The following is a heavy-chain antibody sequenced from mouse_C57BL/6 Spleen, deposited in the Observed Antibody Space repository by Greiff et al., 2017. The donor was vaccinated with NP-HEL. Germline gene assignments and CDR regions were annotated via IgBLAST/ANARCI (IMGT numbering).Heavy chain of an antibody. CDR1: GYTFTSYT. CDR2: INPSSGYT. J-gene: IGHJ1*03. Sequence: QVQLKESGAELARPGASVKMSCKASGYTFTSYTMHWVKQRPGQGLEWIGYINPSSGYTKYNQKFKDKATLTADKSSSTAYMQLSSLTSEDSAVYYCARGELGRWYFDVWGTGTTVTVSS. V-gene: IGHV1-4*01. CDR3: ARGELGRWYFDV. D-gene: IGHD4-1*01.